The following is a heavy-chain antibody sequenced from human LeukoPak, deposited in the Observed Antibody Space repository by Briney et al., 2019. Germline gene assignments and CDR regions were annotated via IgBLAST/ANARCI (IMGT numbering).Heavy chain of an antibody. CDR3: SRGLDSRKLGY. Sequence: SETLSLTCTVPGASFSSGDQYWNWIRQRPGEGLEWIGSIHPSGALCNNPSLESRVTISIDTSKNQFSLNLNSVTAADTAVYFCSRGLDSRKLGYWGQGTLVTVSS. V-gene: IGHV4-31*03. CDR1: GASFSSGDQY. CDR2: IHPSGAL. D-gene: IGHD3-22*01. J-gene: IGHJ4*02.